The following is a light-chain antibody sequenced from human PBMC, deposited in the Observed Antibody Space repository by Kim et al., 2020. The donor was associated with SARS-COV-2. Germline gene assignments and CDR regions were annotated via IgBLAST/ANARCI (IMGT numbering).Light chain of an antibody. CDR3: QQFNNYPWT. Sequence: IQMTQSPSTLSASVGDRVTITCRASQSINSWLAWYQQKPGKAPKLLIYKASSLESGVPSRFSGSGSGTEFTLTISSLQPDDFATYYCQQFNNYPWTFGQGTKVDIK. J-gene: IGKJ1*01. CDR1: QSINSW. V-gene: IGKV1-5*03. CDR2: KAS.